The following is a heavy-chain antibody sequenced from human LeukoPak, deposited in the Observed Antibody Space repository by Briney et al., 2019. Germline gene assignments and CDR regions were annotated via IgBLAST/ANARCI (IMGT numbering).Heavy chain of an antibody. CDR3: ARSPNSSSWSDYYYYYYMDV. J-gene: IGHJ6*03. Sequence: ASVKVSCKASGYTFTSYDINWVRQATGQGLEWMGWMNPNSGNTGYAQKFQGRVTTTRNTSISTAYMELSSLRSEDTAVYYCARSPNSSSWSDYYYYYYMDVWGKGTTVTVSS. CDR2: MNPNSGNT. CDR1: GYTFTSYD. D-gene: IGHD6-13*01. V-gene: IGHV1-8*01.